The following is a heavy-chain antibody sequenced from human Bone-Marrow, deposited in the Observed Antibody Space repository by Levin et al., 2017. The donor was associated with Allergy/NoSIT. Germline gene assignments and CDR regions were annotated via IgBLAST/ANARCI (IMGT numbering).Heavy chain of an antibody. CDR1: GFTFSSYA. Sequence: GGSLRLSCAASGFTFSSYAMSWVRQAPGKGLEWVSAIGGSGSNTYDADFVKARFTISRDNSKNTLYLQMTSLGAEDTAIYYCVKDMDLATRDPPTSFDFWGQGTLVTVSS. CDR2: IGGSGSNT. J-gene: IGHJ4*02. D-gene: IGHD5-12*01. V-gene: IGHV3-23*01. CDR3: VKDMDLATRDPPTSFDF.